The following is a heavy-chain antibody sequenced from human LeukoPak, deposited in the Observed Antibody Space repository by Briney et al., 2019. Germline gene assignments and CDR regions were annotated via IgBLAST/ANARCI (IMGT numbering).Heavy chain of an antibody. D-gene: IGHD5-24*01. Sequence: KPSETLSLTCPIYGVSFSRYYCSWIRQSPGKGLEWIAEIDHRGDTNYNPSVKSRVTISVDTSKNQFSLKMRSLSAADTALYYCARGATISETGSFDFWGQGTLVTVSS. V-gene: IGHV4-34*01. J-gene: IGHJ4*03. CDR1: GVSFSRYY. CDR3: ARGATISETGSFDF. CDR2: IDHRGDT.